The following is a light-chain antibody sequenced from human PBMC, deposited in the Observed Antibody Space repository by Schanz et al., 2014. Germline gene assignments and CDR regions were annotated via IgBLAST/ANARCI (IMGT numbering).Light chain of an antibody. V-gene: IGKV3-11*01. CDR3: QQYGSSPRT. CDR1: QSVSSY. J-gene: IGKJ1*01. CDR2: DAS. Sequence: EIVLTQSPATLSLSPGERATLSCRASQSVSSYLAWYQQKPGQAPRLLIYDASSRATGIPARFSGSGSGADFTLSISYLEPEDFAVYYCQQYGSSPRTFGQGTKVEIK.